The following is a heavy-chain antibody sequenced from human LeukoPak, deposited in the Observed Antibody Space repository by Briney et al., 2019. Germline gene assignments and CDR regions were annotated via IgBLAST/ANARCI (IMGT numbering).Heavy chain of an antibody. CDR3: AELGITMIGGV. CDR1: GFTFSNYG. Sequence: GGSLRLSCAASGFTFSNYGMHWVRQAPGKGLEWMAVISCNGSKIYYADSVKGRFTISRDNSKNSLYLQMNSLRAEDTAVYYCAELGITMIGGVWGKGTTVTISS. J-gene: IGHJ6*04. D-gene: IGHD3-10*02. V-gene: IGHV3-30*18. CDR2: ISCNGSKI.